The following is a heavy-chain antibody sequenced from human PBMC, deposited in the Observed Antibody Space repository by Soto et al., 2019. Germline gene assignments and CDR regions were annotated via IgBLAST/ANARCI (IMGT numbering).Heavy chain of an antibody. J-gene: IGHJ4*02. Sequence: QVQLVQSGAEVKKPGASVKVSCKTSGDSFTSYDINWVRQAPGQGLEWLGRMNSNSGNTGYSDNFQGRVSMTRDTSISTAYLELTNLRSDDTAVYYCARGLISRGLVAPHWGQGTPVTVSS. CDR1: GDSFTSYD. CDR3: ARGLISRGLVAPH. D-gene: IGHD3-10*01. CDR2: MNSNSGNT. V-gene: IGHV1-8*01.